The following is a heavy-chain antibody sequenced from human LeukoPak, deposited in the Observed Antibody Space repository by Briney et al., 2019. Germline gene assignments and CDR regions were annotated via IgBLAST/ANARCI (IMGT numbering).Heavy chain of an antibody. Sequence: ASVKVSCKASGYTFTSYNVNWVRQATGQGLELVGCVNPNSGDTVYAQKFRSRITMTRDTSISTAYMELSSLSSEDTAVYYCARAVGAPRHFDYWGQGTLVTVSS. CDR2: VNPNSGDT. CDR3: ARAVGAPRHFDY. J-gene: IGHJ4*02. D-gene: IGHD1-26*01. V-gene: IGHV1-8*01. CDR1: GYTFTSYN.